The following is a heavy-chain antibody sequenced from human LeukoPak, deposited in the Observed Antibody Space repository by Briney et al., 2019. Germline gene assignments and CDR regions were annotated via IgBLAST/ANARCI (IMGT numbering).Heavy chain of an antibody. V-gene: IGHV3-30-3*01. CDR2: ISYDGSNK. D-gene: IGHD6-6*01. J-gene: IGHJ4*02. CDR3: ARGVSSSYPFFDY. CDR1: GFTFSSYA. Sequence: GGSLRLSCAASGFTFSSYAMHWVRQAPGKGLEWVAVISYDGSNKYYADSVKGRFTISRDNSKNTLYLQMNSLRAEDTAVYYCARGVSSSYPFFDYWGQGTLVTVA.